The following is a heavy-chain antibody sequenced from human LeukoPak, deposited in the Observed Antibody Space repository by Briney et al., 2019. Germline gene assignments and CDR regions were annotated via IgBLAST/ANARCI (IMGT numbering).Heavy chain of an antibody. J-gene: IGHJ4*02. V-gene: IGHV1-2*02. CDR2: INPNSGGT. Sequence: ASVKVSCKASGYTFTGYYMHWVRQAPGQGLEWMGWINPNSGGTNYAQKFQGRVTMTRDTSISTAYMELSRLRSDDTAVYYCAGDYYDSSGYYIWGQGTLVTVSS. CDR3: AGDYYDSSGYYI. D-gene: IGHD3-22*01. CDR1: GYTFTGYY.